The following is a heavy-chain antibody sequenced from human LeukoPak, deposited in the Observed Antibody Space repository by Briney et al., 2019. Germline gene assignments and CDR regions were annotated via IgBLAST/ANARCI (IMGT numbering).Heavy chain of an antibody. V-gene: IGHV4-4*07. CDR2: IYTSVST. CDR3: ARSPNYYDGSGYINWFDP. D-gene: IGHD3-22*01. J-gene: IGHJ5*02. CDR1: RASTMSYN. Sequence: SETPCLTRTVSRASTMSYNWTSSWHPPGEGLEWIGRIYTSVSTNYSPSRKSRVTISVDKSKNQFSLKLTSVTAADTAVYYCARSPNYYDGSGYINWFDPWGQGTLVTVSS.